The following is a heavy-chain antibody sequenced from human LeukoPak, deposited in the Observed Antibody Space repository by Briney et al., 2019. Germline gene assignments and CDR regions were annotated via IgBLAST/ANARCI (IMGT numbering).Heavy chain of an antibody. CDR1: GGSISSNSYY. CDR3: ARWRSARTGFDY. D-gene: IGHD3/OR15-3a*01. J-gene: IGHJ4*02. Sequence: SETLSLTCTVSGGSISSNSYYWGWIRQPPGKGLEWIGSIYYSGSPYYNPSLKSRVTISVDTSKNQFSLKVISVTAADTAVYYCARWRSARTGFDYWGQGTLVTVSS. V-gene: IGHV4-39*01. CDR2: IYYSGSP.